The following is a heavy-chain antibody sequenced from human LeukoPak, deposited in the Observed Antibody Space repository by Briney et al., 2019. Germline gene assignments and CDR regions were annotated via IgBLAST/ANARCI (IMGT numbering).Heavy chain of an antibody. CDR1: AGSFSGYY. Sequence: SQTLSLTCAVYAGSFSGYYWGWIRQPPGKVLEWIGAINDSGSTNHNPSLKSRVTISVDTPKNQFSLKLSSVTAADTAVYYCARGSMVRGVSWYYGMDVWGQGATVTV. CDR2: INDSGST. J-gene: IGHJ6*02. CDR3: ARGSMVRGVSWYYGMDV. D-gene: IGHD3-10*01. V-gene: IGHV4-34*01.